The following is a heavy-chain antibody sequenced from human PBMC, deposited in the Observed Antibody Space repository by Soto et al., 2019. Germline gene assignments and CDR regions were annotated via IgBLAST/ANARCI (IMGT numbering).Heavy chain of an antibody. V-gene: IGHV7-4-1*01. Sequence: QVQLVQSGSELKKPGASVKVSCKASGYTFTSYAMNWVRQAPGQGLEWMGWINTNTGNPTYAQGFTGRFVFSLDTSVSTAYLQICSLKAEAPAVYYSARGPQYYDILTGYYFYWYFDLWGRGTLVTVSS. D-gene: IGHD3-9*01. J-gene: IGHJ2*01. CDR1: GYTFTSYA. CDR2: INTNTGNP. CDR3: ARGPQYYDILTGYYFYWYFDL.